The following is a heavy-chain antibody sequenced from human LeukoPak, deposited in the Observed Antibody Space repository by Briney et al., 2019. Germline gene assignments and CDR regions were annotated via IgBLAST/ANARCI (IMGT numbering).Heavy chain of an antibody. CDR3: ATASPSLWELLRAPDAFDI. D-gene: IGHD1-26*01. CDR1: GYTLTELS. V-gene: IGHV1-24*01. J-gene: IGHJ3*02. Sequence: GASVKVSCKVSGYTLTELSMHWVRQAPGKGLEWMGGFDPEDGETIYAQKFQGRVTMTEDTSTDTAYMELSSLRSEDTAVYYCATASPSLWELLRAPDAFDIWGQGTMVTVST. CDR2: FDPEDGET.